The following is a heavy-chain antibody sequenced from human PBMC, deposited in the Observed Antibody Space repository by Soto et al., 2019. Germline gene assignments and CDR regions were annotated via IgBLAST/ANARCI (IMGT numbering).Heavy chain of an antibody. Sequence: ASVKVSCKASGYTFTGYYMHWVRQAPGQGLEWMGWINPNSGGTNYAQKLQGWVTMTRDTSISTAYMELSRLRSDDTAVYYCARGTHIVVVPAAIPFDYWGQGTLVTVSS. CDR1: GYTFTGYY. CDR2: INPNSGGT. V-gene: IGHV1-2*04. D-gene: IGHD2-2*02. CDR3: ARGTHIVVVPAAIPFDY. J-gene: IGHJ4*02.